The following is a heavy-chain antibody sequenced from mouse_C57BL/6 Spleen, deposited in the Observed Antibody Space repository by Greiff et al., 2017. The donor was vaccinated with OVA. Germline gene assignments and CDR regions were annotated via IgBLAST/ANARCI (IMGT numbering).Heavy chain of an antibody. Sequence: DVMLVESGGGLVKPGGSLKLSCAASGFTFSDYGMHWVRQAPEKGLEWVAYISSGSSTIYYADTVKGRFTISRDNAKNTLFLQMTSLRSEDTAMYYCARPYYDSNYAMDYWGQGTSVTVSS. CDR1: GFTFSDYG. J-gene: IGHJ4*01. CDR2: ISSGSSTI. V-gene: IGHV5-17*01. CDR3: ARPYYDSNYAMDY. D-gene: IGHD2-4*01.